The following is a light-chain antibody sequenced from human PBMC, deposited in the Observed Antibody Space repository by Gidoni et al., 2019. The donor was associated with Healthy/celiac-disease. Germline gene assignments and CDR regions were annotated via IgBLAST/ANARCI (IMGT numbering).Light chain of an antibody. CDR2: SNN. V-gene: IGLV1-44*01. Sequence: SVLTQPPSASGTPAQRVTISCSGSSPNIGSNTVNWYQQLPGTAPKLLIYSNNQRPSGVPGRFSGSKSGTSASLAIGGLQSEDEADYYCAAWDDSLNGSWVFGGGTKLTVL. CDR1: SPNIGSNT. CDR3: AAWDDSLNGSWV. J-gene: IGLJ3*02.